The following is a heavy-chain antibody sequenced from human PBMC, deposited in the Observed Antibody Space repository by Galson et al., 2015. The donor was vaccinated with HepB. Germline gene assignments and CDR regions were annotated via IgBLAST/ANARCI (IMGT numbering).Heavy chain of an antibody. V-gene: IGHV4-39*01. J-gene: IGHJ4*02. CDR2: VNYGGNT. D-gene: IGHD2-8*02. Sequence: ETLSLTCSVSGGSISISGSFWAWVRQPPGKGPEWIGSVNYGGNTYYNPSLKSRVMTSVDTSRNQFYLFLSSVTAEDTAVYYCARWSEVTGIEFNFDHWGQGTLVTVSS. CDR1: GGSISISGSF. CDR3: ARWSEVTGIEFNFDH.